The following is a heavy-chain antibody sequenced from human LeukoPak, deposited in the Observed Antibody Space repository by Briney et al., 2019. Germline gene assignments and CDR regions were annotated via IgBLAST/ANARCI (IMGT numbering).Heavy chain of an antibody. CDR3: AKRPSDYGDYVSYFDY. CDR1: GFSFISYG. J-gene: IGHJ4*02. D-gene: IGHD4-17*01. Sequence: GGSLRLSCAASGFSFISYGMHWVRQAPGKGLEWVGVTSDDGRRKDYADSVKGRFTISRDNSKDTLYLQMNSLRAEDTAVYYCAKRPSDYGDYVSYFDYWSQGTLVTVSS. CDR2: TSDDGRRK. V-gene: IGHV3-30*18.